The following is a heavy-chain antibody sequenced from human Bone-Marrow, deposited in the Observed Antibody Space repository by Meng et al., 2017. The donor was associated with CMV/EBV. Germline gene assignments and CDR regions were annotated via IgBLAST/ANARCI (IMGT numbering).Heavy chain of an antibody. CDR2: IYPGDSDT. CDR1: GYSFTSYW. V-gene: IGHV5-51*01. Sequence: KVSCKGSGYSFTSYWIGWVRQMPGKGLEWMGIIYPGDSDTRYSPSFQGQVTISADKSISTAYLQWSSLKASDTAMYYCARQGAHYDFWSGHSEWFDPWGQGTLVTVSS. D-gene: IGHD3-3*01. J-gene: IGHJ5*01. CDR3: ARQGAHYDFWSGHSEWFDP.